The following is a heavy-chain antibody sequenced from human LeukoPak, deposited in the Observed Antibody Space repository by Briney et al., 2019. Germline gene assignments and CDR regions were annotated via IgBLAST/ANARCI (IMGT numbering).Heavy chain of an antibody. V-gene: IGHV3-7*01. CDR3: ARDHQVRSRWFDP. CDR1: GFSFSSSYW. J-gene: IGHJ5*02. Sequence: GGSLRLSCVGSGFSFSSSYWMHWVRQAPGKGLEWVANIKYDGSEKFYADSVKGRFTISRDNGKNSLYLEMNNLRAEDTAVYFCARDHQVRSRWFDPWGQGTLVTVSS. CDR2: IKYDGSEK.